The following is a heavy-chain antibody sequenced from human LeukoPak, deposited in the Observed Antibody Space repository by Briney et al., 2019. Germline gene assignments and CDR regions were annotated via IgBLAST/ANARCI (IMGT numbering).Heavy chain of an antibody. V-gene: IGHV4-31*03. J-gene: IGHJ2*01. Sequence: PSQTLSLTCTVSGGSISSGGYYWSWIRQHPGKGLEWIGYIYYSGSTYYNPSLKSRVTISVDTSKNQFSLKLSSVTAADTAVYYCARGDSSGYYRYWYFDLWGRGTLDTVSS. D-gene: IGHD3-22*01. CDR1: GGSISSGGYY. CDR2: IYYSGST. CDR3: ARGDSSGYYRYWYFDL.